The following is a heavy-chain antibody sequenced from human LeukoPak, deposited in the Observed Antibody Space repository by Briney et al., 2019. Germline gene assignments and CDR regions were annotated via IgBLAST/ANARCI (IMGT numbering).Heavy chain of an antibody. D-gene: IGHD6-6*01. CDR2: IIPIFGTA. CDR3: ARFAYSSSSGSETDY. J-gene: IGHJ4*02. CDR1: GYTFTGYY. Sequence: SVKVSCKASGYTFTGYYIHWVRQAPGQGLEWMGGIIPIFGTANCAQKFQGRVTITTDESTSTAYMELSSLRSEDTAVYYCARFAYSSSSGSETDYWGQGTLVTVSS. V-gene: IGHV1-69*05.